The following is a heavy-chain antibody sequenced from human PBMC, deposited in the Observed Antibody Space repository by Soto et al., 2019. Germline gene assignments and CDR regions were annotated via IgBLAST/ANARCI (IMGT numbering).Heavy chain of an antibody. CDR1: GGSISSISYY. J-gene: IGHJ4*02. CDR2: FYYSGST. D-gene: IGHD3-10*01. CDR3: ARHNRGVAPDL. Sequence: PSETLSLTCTVSGGSISSISYYWGWIRQSPGKGLEWIGSFYYSGSTYYNPSLKSRVTISVDTSKNQFSLKLTSVTAADTAVYYCARHNRGVAPDLWGLGTLVTVSS. V-gene: IGHV4-39*01.